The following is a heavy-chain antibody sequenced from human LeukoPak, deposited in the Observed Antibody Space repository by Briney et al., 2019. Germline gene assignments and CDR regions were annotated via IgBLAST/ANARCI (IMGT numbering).Heavy chain of an antibody. D-gene: IGHD6-6*01. CDR2: INPSGGST. J-gene: IGHJ4*02. CDR3: ARVSDGSSFVWGFDY. V-gene: IGHV1-46*01. Sequence: GASVKVSCKASGYTFTSYYMHWVRQAPGQGLEWMGIINPSGGSTSYAQKFQGRVTITRNTSISTAYMELSSLRSEDTAVCYCARVSDGSSFVWGFDYWGQGTLVTVSS. CDR1: GYTFTSYY.